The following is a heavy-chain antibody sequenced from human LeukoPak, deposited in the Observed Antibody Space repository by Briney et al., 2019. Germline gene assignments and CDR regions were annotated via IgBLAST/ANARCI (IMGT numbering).Heavy chain of an antibody. CDR1: GGSISSSSYY. D-gene: IGHD3-22*01. V-gene: IGHV3-23*01. CDR2: ISGSGGST. J-gene: IGHJ4*02. Sequence: ETLSLTCTVSGGSISSSSYYWGWIRQPPGKGLEWVSAISGSGGSTYYADSVKGRFTISRDNSKNTLYLQMNSLRAEDTAVYYCAKGATMIVFRTQIDDPYYFDYWGQGTLVTVSS. CDR3: AKGATMIVFRTQIDDPYYFDY.